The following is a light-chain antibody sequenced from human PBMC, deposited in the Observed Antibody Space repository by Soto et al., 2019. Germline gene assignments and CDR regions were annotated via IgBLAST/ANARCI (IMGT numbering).Light chain of an antibody. CDR1: SSDVGGYNY. J-gene: IGLJ1*01. Sequence: QSVLTQPRSVSGSPGQSVTISCTGTSSDVGGYNYVSWYQQHPGKAPKLMIYDVSKRPSGVPDRFSGSKSGNTASLTISVLQAEDEADYYCCSYAGSYTFVFGTGTKVTVL. V-gene: IGLV2-11*01. CDR3: CSYAGSYTFV. CDR2: DVS.